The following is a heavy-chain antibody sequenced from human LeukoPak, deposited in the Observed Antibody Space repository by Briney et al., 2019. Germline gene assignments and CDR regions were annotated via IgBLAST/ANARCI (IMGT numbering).Heavy chain of an antibody. Sequence: PGGSLRLSCAASGFTFSAYWMSWVRQAPGKGLEWVSIIYSGGSTYYADSVKGRFTISRDNSKNTLYLQMNSLRAEDTAVYYCARDLGSGWNFDYWGQGTLVTVSS. CDR2: IYSGGST. D-gene: IGHD6-19*01. CDR1: GFTFSAYW. V-gene: IGHV3-53*01. J-gene: IGHJ4*02. CDR3: ARDLGSGWNFDY.